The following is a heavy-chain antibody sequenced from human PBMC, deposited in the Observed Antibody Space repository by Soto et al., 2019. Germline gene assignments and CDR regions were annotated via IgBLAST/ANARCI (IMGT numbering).Heavy chain of an antibody. CDR1: GYSFSIYA. CDR3: ARSVVPSQPQGLDV. V-gene: IGHV1-3*01. J-gene: IGHJ6*02. Sequence: QVQLVQSGAEVKKPGASVKVSCQSSGYSFSIYAMHGLRQVPGQVLEWMGWINGASGKIEYSQKWQDRVIISRDTSATTDYMEGSSLRLDDTAVYYCARSVVPSQPQGLDVWGQGTTVIVSS. CDR2: INGASGKI. D-gene: IGHD2-2*01.